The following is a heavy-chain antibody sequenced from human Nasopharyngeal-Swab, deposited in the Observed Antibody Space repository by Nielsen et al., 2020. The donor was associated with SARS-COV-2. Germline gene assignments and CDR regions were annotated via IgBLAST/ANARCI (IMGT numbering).Heavy chain of an antibody. CDR3: ARDLGSRFGEMYLYYFDY. Sequence: GGSLRLSCAASGFTFSSYAMHWVRQAPGKGLEWVAVISYDGSNKYYADSVKGRFTISRDNSKNTLYLQMNSLRAEDTAVYYCARDLGSRFGEMYLYYFDYWSQGTLVTVSS. CDR1: GFTFSSYA. D-gene: IGHD3-10*01. J-gene: IGHJ4*02. V-gene: IGHV3-30-3*01. CDR2: ISYDGSNK.